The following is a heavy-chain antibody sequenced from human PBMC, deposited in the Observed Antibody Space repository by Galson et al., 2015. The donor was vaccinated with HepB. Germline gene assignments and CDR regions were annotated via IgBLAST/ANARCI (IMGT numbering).Heavy chain of an antibody. CDR1: GFTFSNYS. V-gene: IGHV3-21*06. J-gene: IGHJ4*02. CDR2: ISSSGRYI. CDR3: ARDREGPFDY. Sequence: SLRLSCAASGFTFSNYSMNWVRQAPGKGLEWVSSISSSGRYIYHADSVKGRFTMSRDNAKNSLYLQMNSLRAEDTAVYYCARDREGPFDYWGQGTLVTVSS.